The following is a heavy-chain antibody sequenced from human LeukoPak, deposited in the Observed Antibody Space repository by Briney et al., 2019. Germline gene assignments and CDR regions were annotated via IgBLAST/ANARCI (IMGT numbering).Heavy chain of an antibody. CDR3: ARHPLVGADY. D-gene: IGHD1-26*01. J-gene: IGHJ4*01. Sequence: SETLSLTCTVSGGSINSSSYYWGWIRQPPGKGLEWIGSISYSGSTYYNPSLKSRVTISVDTSKNQFSLKLSSVTAADTAVYYCARHPLVGADYWGQEPWSPSPQ. CDR2: ISYSGST. V-gene: IGHV4-39*01. CDR1: GGSINSSSYY.